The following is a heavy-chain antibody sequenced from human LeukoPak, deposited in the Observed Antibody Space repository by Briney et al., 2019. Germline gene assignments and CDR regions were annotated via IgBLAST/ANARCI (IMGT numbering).Heavy chain of an antibody. D-gene: IGHD3-3*01. CDR1: GFTFSSYV. CDR2: ISYDGSNK. J-gene: IGHJ4*02. CDR3: AKDRTIFGVVTTFDY. Sequence: PGGSLRLSCAASGFTFSSYVMHWVRQAPGKGLEWVAVISYDGSNKYYADSVKGRFTISRDNSKNTLYLQMNSLRAEDTAVYYCAKDRTIFGVVTTFDYWGQGTLVTVSS. V-gene: IGHV3-30*18.